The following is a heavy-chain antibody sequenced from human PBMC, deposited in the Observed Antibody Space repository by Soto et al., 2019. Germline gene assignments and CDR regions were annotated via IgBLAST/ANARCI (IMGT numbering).Heavy chain of an antibody. Sequence: SETLSLTCTVSGGSFSGYFWTWIRQPPGKGLEWLAEINHSGITNYNPSVESRVSMSVDTSKNQFSLRLYSVTAADTAVYYCVRGPYNYNSRYFDYWSQGTLVTVSS. CDR2: INHSGIT. CDR3: VRGPYNYNSRYFDY. CDR1: GGSFSGYF. V-gene: IGHV4-34*01. J-gene: IGHJ4*02. D-gene: IGHD1-1*01.